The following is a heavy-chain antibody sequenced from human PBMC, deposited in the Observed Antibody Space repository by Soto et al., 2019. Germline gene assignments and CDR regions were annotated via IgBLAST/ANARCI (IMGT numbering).Heavy chain of an antibody. V-gene: IGHV3-30-3*01. CDR3: AREQYGDHYFDY. D-gene: IGHD4-17*01. J-gene: IGHJ4*02. CDR1: GFTFSSYA. Sequence: QVHLVESGGGVVQPGRSLRLSCAASGFTFSSYAMHWVRQAPGKGLEWVAVIAYDGSNKYYADSVKGRFTISRDNSKNPLYLQMDSLRAEDTAVYYCAREQYGDHYFDYWGQGTLVTVSS. CDR2: IAYDGSNK.